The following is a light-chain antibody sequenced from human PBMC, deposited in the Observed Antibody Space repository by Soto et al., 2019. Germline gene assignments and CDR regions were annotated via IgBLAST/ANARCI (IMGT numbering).Light chain of an antibody. J-gene: IGKJ3*01. V-gene: IGKV3-11*01. Sequence: EIVLTQSPDTLSLSPGERATLSCRASQSVSSSLAWYQQKPGQAPRLLIYDASNRATGIPARFSGSGSGTDFTLTISILEHEDVAVYYCQHRSNCTPEVTFGHGTKVDIK. CDR3: QHRSNCTPEVT. CDR2: DAS. CDR1: QSVSSS.